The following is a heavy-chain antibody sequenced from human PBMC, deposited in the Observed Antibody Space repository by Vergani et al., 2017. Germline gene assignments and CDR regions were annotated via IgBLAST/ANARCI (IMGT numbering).Heavy chain of an antibody. Sequence: QVQLQESGPGLVKPSQTLSLTCSVSGDSISSGVYYWNWIRQHPGKGLEWIGYIYSTGSTHHNPSLRRRINMSVDTSKNQFSLKLNSVTAADTAMYYCAQHEGSYYDSSGYAFVYWGQGALVTVSS. V-gene: IGHV4-31*03. CDR1: GDSISSGVYY. D-gene: IGHD3-22*01. CDR3: AQHEGSYYDSSGYAFVY. J-gene: IGHJ4*02. CDR2: IYSTGST.